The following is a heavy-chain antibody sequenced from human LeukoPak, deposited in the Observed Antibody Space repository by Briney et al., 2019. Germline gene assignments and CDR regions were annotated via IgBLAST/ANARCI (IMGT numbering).Heavy chain of an antibody. V-gene: IGHV4-39*01. Sequence: SETLSLTCTVSGGSISSSSHYWGWIRQPPGKGLEWIGSIYYSGSTYYNPSLKSRVTISVDTSKNQFSLKLSSVTAADTAVYYCARHSGVYYDFWSGYYTVDYWGQGTLVTVSS. CDR3: ARHSGVYYDFWSGYYTVDY. J-gene: IGHJ4*02. CDR1: GGSISSSSHY. D-gene: IGHD3-3*01. CDR2: IYYSGST.